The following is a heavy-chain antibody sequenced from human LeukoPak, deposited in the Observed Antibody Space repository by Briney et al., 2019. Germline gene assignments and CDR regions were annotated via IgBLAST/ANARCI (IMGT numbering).Heavy chain of an antibody. D-gene: IGHD1-26*01. J-gene: IGHJ4*02. CDR3: AREEDRVGATPFFDY. V-gene: IGHV1-18*01. CDR1: GYTFTSYG. Sequence: ASVKVSCKASGYTFTSYGISWVRQAPGQGLEWMGWISAYNGNTNYAQKLQGRVTMTTDTSTSKAYMELRSLRSDDTAVYYCAREEDRVGATPFFDYWGQGTLVTVSS. CDR2: ISAYNGNT.